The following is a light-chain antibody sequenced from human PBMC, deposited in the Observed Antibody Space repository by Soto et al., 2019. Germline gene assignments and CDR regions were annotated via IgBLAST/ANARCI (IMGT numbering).Light chain of an antibody. J-gene: IGKJ4*01. V-gene: IGKV4-1*01. CDR2: WAS. CDR3: QQYYSTPLT. Sequence: DIVMTQSPDSLAVSLGERATINCKSSQSVLYISNNKNYLACYHQKPGQPPKLLIYWASTRESGVPDRFSGSGSGTDFTLTISSLQAEDVAVYYCQQYYSTPLTFGGGTKVEIK. CDR1: QSVLYISNNKNY.